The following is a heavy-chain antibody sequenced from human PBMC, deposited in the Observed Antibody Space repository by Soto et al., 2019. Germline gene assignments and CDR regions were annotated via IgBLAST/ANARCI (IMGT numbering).Heavy chain of an antibody. D-gene: IGHD3-3*01. V-gene: IGHV1-18*01. Sequence: ASVKLSCKASGYTFTSYGISWVRQAPEQGLEWMGWISAYNGNTNYAQKLQGRVTMTTDTSTSTAYMELRSLRSDDTAVYYCARELYDFWSGYYPMDVWGKGTTVTVSS. CDR3: ARELYDFWSGYYPMDV. J-gene: IGHJ6*04. CDR2: ISAYNGNT. CDR1: GYTFTSYG.